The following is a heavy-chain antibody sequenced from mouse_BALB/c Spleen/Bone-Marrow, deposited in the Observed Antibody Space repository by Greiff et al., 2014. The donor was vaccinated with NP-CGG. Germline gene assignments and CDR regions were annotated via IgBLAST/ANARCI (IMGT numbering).Heavy chain of an antibody. CDR1: GYAFTNYL. J-gene: IGHJ4*01. Sequence: VQLQESGAELVRPGTSVKVSCKASGYAFTNYLIEWVKQRPGQGLEWIGLIDPGSGGTNYNGKFKGKATLTADKSSSTAYMQLSSLTSDDSAVYFCAREGYDNDGGRSMDYWGQGTSVTISS. CDR2: IDPGSGGT. D-gene: IGHD2-4*01. V-gene: IGHV1-54*01. CDR3: AREGYDNDGGRSMDY.